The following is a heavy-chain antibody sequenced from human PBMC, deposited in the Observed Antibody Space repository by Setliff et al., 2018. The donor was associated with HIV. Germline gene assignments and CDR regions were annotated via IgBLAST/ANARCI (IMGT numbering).Heavy chain of an antibody. CDR3: ARRARFCTSATCYRHFDF. CDR1: GGSFSANY. V-gene: IGHV4-34*01. CDR2: INHSGST. J-gene: IGHJ4*02. D-gene: IGHD2-2*01. Sequence: PSETLSLTCAVYGGSFSANYWSWIRQVPGKGLEWIGEINHSGSTNYNPSLQRRVIMSVDTSAKQFYLKVNSVTAAETAVYFCARRARFCTSATCYRHFDFWGEGTLVTVSS.